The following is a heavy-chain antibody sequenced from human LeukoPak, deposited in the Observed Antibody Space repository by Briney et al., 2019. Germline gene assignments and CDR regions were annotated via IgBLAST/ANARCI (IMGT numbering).Heavy chain of an antibody. J-gene: IGHJ4*02. CDR1: GFTFSSYS. Sequence: GGSLRLSCAAPGFTFSSYSMNWVRQAPGKGLEWVSFISSSSSYIYYADSVKGRFTISRDNAENSLYLQMNSLRAEDTAVYYCARDANSGFDYWGQGTLVTVSS. CDR3: ARDANSGFDY. CDR2: ISSSSSYI. D-gene: IGHD4/OR15-4a*01. V-gene: IGHV3-21*01.